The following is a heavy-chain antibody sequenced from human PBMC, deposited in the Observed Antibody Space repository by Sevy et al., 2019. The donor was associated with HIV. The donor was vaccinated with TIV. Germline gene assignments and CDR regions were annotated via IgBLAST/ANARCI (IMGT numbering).Heavy chain of an antibody. CDR1: GYTLTELS. CDR3: ATDPRGYYDSSGYYLGYFDY. CDR2: FDPEDGET. D-gene: IGHD3-22*01. Sequence: ASVKVSCKVSGYTLTELSMHWVRQAPGKGLEWMGGFDPEDGETIYAQKFQGRVTMTEDTSTDTAYMELSSLRSEDTAVYYCATDPRGYYDSSGYYLGYFDYWGQGTLVTVSS. V-gene: IGHV1-24*01. J-gene: IGHJ4*02.